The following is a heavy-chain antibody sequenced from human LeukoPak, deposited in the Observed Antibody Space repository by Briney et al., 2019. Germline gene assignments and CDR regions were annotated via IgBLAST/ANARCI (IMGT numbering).Heavy chain of an antibody. CDR3: ARASHSSSWYGGWYYYYGMDV. V-gene: IGHV1-2*04. D-gene: IGHD6-13*01. CDR1: GYTFTGYY. Sequence: AASVKVSCKASGYTFTGYYMHWVRQAPGQGLEWMGWINPNSGGTNYAQKFQGWVTMTRDTSISTAYMELSRLRSDDTAVYYCARASHSSSWYGGWYYYYGMDVWGQGTTVTVSS. CDR2: INPNSGGT. J-gene: IGHJ6*02.